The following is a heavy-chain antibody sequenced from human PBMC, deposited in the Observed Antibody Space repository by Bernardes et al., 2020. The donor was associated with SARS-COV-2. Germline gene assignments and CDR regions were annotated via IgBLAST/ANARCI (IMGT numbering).Heavy chain of an antibody. CDR3: ASFGMTTVTGGFDY. Sequence: SETLSLTCAVYGGSFSGYYWSWIRQPPGKGLEWIGEINHSVSTNYNPSLKSRVTISVDTSKNQFSLKLSSVTAADTAVYYCASFGMTTVTGGFDYWGQGNLVTVSS. V-gene: IGHV4-34*01. J-gene: IGHJ4*02. CDR2: INHSVST. CDR1: GGSFSGYY. D-gene: IGHD4-17*01.